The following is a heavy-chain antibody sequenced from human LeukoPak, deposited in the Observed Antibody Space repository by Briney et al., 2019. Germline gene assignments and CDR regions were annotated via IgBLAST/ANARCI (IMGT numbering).Heavy chain of an antibody. J-gene: IGHJ5*02. CDR3: AREDRHMNWFDP. CDR1: GYTFTSYG. Sequence: ASVKVSCKASGYTFTSYGISWVRQAPGQGLEWMGWISAYNGITNYAQKLQGRVTMTTDTSTSTAYMELRSLRSDDTAVYYCAREDRHMNWFDPWGQGTLVTVSS. V-gene: IGHV1-18*01. CDR2: ISAYNGIT.